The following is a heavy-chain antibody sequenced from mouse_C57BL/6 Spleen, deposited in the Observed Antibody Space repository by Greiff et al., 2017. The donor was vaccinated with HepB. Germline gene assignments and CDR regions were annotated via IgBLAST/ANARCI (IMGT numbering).Heavy chain of an antibody. CDR1: GYTFTSYG. D-gene: IGHD1-1*01. Sequence: QVQLQQSGAELARPGASVKLSCKASGYTFTSYGISWVKQRTGQGLEWIGEIYPRSGNTYYNEKFKGKATLTADKSSSTAYMELRSLTSEDSAVYFCARWSSSYGYFDVWGTGTTVTVSS. CDR3: ARWSSSYGYFDV. V-gene: IGHV1-81*01. J-gene: IGHJ1*03. CDR2: IYPRSGNT.